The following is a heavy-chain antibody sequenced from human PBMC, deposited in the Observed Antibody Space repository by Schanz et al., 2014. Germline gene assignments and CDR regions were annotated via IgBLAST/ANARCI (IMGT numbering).Heavy chain of an antibody. Sequence: QVQLVQSGAEVKKPGSSVKVSCKASGGTFSSYTISWVRQAPGQGPEWMGRINPNSGGTIFAQRFQGRVTMTRDLSISTAYMELSRLTSDDTAVYYCARELRLEYYFDYWGQGTQVTVSS. CDR3: ARELRLEYYFDY. D-gene: IGHD4-17*01. CDR2: INPNSGGT. V-gene: IGHV1-2*06. CDR1: GGTFSSYT. J-gene: IGHJ4*02.